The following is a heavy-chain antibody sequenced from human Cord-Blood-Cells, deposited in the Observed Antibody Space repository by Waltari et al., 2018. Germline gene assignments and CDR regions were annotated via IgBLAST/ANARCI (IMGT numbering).Heavy chain of an antibody. J-gene: IGHJ2*01. CDR3: ARGRGATEYFDL. CDR2: IIPILGIE. CDR1: GGTFSSYA. V-gene: IGHV1-69*04. D-gene: IGHD5-12*01. Sequence: QVQLVQSGAEVKKPGSSVKVSCKASGGTFSSYAISWVRQAPGQGLEWMGGIIPILGIENYAQKFQGRVTITAEESTSTAYMELSSLRSEDTAVYYCARGRGATEYFDLWGRGTLVTVSS.